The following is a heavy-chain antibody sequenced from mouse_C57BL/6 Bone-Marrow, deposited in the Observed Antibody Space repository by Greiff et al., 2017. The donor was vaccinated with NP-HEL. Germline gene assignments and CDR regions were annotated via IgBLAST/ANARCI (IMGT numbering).Heavy chain of an antibody. CDR1: GYTFTEYT. CDR2: FYPGSGSI. D-gene: IGHD1-1*01. Sequence: QVQLKESGAELVKPGASVKLSCKASGYTFTEYTIHWVKQRSGQGLEWIGWFYPGSGSIKYNEKFKDKATLTADKSSSTVYMDLSRLTSEDAAVYFCARHGDYFGSSYGYFEVGGTGTTVTVSS. V-gene: IGHV1-62-2*01. CDR3: ARHGDYFGSSYGYFEV. J-gene: IGHJ1*03.